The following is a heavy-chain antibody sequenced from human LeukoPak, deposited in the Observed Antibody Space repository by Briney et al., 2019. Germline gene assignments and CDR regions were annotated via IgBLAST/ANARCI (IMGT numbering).Heavy chain of an antibody. CDR2: ISSDGSNK. J-gene: IGHJ4*02. CDR3: AKEKRGYSYGPFDF. Sequence: PGRSLRLSCAASGFTFSDYGMHWARHAPGKGLEWVVVISSDGSNKYYADSVKGRFTISRDNSKNTLYLQMNSLRAEDTAVYYCAKEKRGYSYGPFDFWGQGTLVTVSS. D-gene: IGHD5-18*01. CDR1: GFTFSDYG. V-gene: IGHV3-30*18.